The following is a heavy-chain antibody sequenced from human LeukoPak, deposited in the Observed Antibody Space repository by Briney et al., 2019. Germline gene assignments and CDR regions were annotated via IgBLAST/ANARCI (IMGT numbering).Heavy chain of an antibody. J-gene: IGHJ4*02. V-gene: IGHV4-39*01. D-gene: IGHD2-2*02. CDR3: TTSRTNDCSSPSCYTDY. Sequence: SETLSLTCTVSGASIYTSSSYWGWIRQPPGKGLAWIASVYYTGSTYYSPSLKSRATISVDTSKNQFSLELNSVTAADTAVYYCTTSRTNDCSSPSCYTDYWGQGTLVTVSS. CDR1: GASIYTSSSY. CDR2: VYYTGST.